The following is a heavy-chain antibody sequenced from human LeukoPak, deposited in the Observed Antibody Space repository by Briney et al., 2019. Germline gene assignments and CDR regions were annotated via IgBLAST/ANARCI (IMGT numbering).Heavy chain of an antibody. CDR2: ISYDGNNK. CDR3: ASDSGYDHHGLFDY. Sequence: QTGGSLRLSCAASGFTFSNYAMHWVRQAPGKGLEWVAVISYDGNNKNYADSVKGRFTISRDNSKNRLYLQMNSLRADDTAVYYCASDSGYDHHGLFDYWGQGTLVTVSS. J-gene: IGHJ4*02. CDR1: GFTFSNYA. V-gene: IGHV3-30*04. D-gene: IGHD5-12*01.